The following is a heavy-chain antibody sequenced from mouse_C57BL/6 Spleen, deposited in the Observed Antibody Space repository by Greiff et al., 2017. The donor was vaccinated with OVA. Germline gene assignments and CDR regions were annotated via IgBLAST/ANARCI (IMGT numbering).Heavy chain of an antibody. CDR1: GYTFTDYN. CDR2: INPNNGGT. J-gene: IGHJ3*01. V-gene: IGHV1-18*01. D-gene: IGHD2-2*01. CDR3: ARSKVYGYPFAY. Sequence: VQLKQSGPELVKPGASVKIPCKASGYTFTDYNMDWVKQSHGKSLEWIGDINPNNGGTIYNQKFKGKATLTVDKSSSTAYMELRSLTSEDTAVYYCARSKVYGYPFAYWGQGTLVTVSA.